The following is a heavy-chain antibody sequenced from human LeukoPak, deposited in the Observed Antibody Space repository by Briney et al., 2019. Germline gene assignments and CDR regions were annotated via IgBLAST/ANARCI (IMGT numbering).Heavy chain of an antibody. CDR2: ITGDGSWA. J-gene: IGHJ5*02. D-gene: IGHD5-12*01. CDR1: GFTFTDYW. CDR3: VRDLGRSGSGS. V-gene: IGHV3-74*01. Sequence: GGSLRLSCAASGFTFTDYWMHWVRQTPGKGLVWVSLITGDGSWATYADSVKGRFTISRDNAKNTLSLQVNSLRVEDTAVYYCVRDLGRSGSGSWGQETLIIVSS.